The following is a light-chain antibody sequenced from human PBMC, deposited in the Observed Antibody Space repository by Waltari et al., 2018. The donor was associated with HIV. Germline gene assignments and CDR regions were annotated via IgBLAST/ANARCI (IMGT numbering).Light chain of an antibody. CDR3: QQLKTYPLS. V-gene: IGKV1-9*01. CDR2: SVS. CDR1: QGVGSY. Sequence: IQLTQSPSFLSASVGERLTITSRATQGVGSYLAWYQQKPGKAPNLLIYSVSILQTGVPSRFSGSGSGTEFTLTSTDLQPEDCATYYCQQLKTYPLSFGGGTKVEIK. J-gene: IGKJ4*01.